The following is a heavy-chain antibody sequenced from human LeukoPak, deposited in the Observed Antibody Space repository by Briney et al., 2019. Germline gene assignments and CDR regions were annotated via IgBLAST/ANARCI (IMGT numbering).Heavy chain of an antibody. Sequence: SETLSLTCAVYDGSFSGYYWSWIRQPPGKGLEWIGEINHSGSTNYNPSLKSRVTVSLDTSKSQFSLKVRYVTAADTAVYYCARGLNDSWTGENYWGQGTLVTVSS. D-gene: IGHD3-3*01. CDR1: DGSFSGYY. V-gene: IGHV4-34*01. CDR3: ARGLNDSWTGENY. CDR2: INHSGST. J-gene: IGHJ4*02.